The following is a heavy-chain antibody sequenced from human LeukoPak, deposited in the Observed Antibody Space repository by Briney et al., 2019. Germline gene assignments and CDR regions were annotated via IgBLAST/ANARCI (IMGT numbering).Heavy chain of an antibody. J-gene: IGHJ6*03. V-gene: IGHV3-21*01. Sequence: GGSLRLSCAASGFTFSSYSMNWVRQAPGKGLEWVSSVSSSSSYIYYADSVKGRFTISRDNAKNSLCLQMNSLRAEDTAVYYCARNKLGFSGKYMDVWGKGTTVTISS. CDR1: GFTFSSYS. D-gene: IGHD7-27*01. CDR2: VSSSSSYI. CDR3: ARNKLGFSGKYMDV.